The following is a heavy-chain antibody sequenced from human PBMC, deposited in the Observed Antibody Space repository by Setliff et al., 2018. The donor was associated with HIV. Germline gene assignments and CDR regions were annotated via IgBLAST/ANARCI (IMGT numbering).Heavy chain of an antibody. V-gene: IGHV4-4*07. CDR3: ARGYSGYVGFTSMDV. J-gene: IGHJ6*02. CDR1: GDSVTGYH. Sequence: SETLSLTCIVSGDSVTGYHWNWIRQPAGQGLEWIGRIYTSGSTNYNPSLKTRVTLSVDTSKNQFSLRLSSVTAADTAVYYCARGYSGYVGFTSMDVWGQGTTVTVSS. D-gene: IGHD1-26*01. CDR2: IYTSGST.